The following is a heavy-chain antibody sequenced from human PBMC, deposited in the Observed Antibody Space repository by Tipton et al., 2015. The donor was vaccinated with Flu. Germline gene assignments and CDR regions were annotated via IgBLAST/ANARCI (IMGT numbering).Heavy chain of an antibody. Sequence: SLRLSCAASGFTFSSSSMGWVRQSAGKGLEWVSFISRGTTYIYYADSVRGRFTISRDNAKNSMYLQMNSLRAEDTAVYYCARDHPPSITVLGEITDYFGMDVWGQGTTVTVSS. CDR1: GFTFSSSS. J-gene: IGHJ6*02. CDR2: ISRGTTYI. CDR3: ARDHPPSITVLGEITDYFGMDV. D-gene: IGHD3-3*01. V-gene: IGHV3-21*04.